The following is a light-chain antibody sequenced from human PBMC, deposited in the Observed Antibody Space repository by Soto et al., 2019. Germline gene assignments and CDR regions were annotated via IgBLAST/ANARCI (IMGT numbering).Light chain of an antibody. CDR2: GAS. V-gene: IGKV3-11*01. Sequence: VWTQSPGTLSLSPGERATLSCRASQSVSSNLAWYQQKPGQSPRLLIYGASNRATGFPARLSGSGSGTDFNLTIRTLEPEDFAVYFGPQRGNWPQIPVGLATR. CDR1: QSVSSN. J-gene: IGKJ5*01. CDR3: PQRGNWPQIP.